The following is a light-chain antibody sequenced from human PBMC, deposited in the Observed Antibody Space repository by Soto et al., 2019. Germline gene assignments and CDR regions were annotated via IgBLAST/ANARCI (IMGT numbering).Light chain of an antibody. V-gene: IGLV1-51*01. CDR2: DNE. CDR1: RSNIGDNY. Sequence: QSVLTQPPSVSAAPGQKVTISCSGSRSNIGDNYVSWYQQLPGTAPKLLISDNERRPSGIPDRFSGSKSGTTVTLAITGLQTGDEAEYYCGTWDTSLSAYVFAAGTKVTVL. J-gene: IGLJ1*01. CDR3: GTWDTSLSAYV.